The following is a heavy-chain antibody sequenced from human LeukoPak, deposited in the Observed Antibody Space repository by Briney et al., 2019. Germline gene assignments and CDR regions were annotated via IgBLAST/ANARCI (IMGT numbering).Heavy chain of an antibody. CDR2: INPSGGST. V-gene: IGHV1-46*01. D-gene: IGHD3-16*01. Sequence: ASVKVSCKASGGTFSSYAISWVRQAPGKGLGWMGIINPSGGSTSYAQKFQGRVTMTRDTSTSTVYMELSSLRSEDTAVYYCARIDDHFDYWGQGTLVTVSS. CDR3: ARIDDHFDY. CDR1: GGTFSSYA. J-gene: IGHJ4*02.